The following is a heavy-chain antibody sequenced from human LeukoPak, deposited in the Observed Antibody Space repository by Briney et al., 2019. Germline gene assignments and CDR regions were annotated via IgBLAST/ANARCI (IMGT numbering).Heavy chain of an antibody. J-gene: IGHJ4*02. Sequence: SETLSLTCTVSGGSISSYYWSWIRQPPGKRLEWIGHIYYSGSTNYNPSLKSRVTISVDTSKNQFSLKLSSVTAADTAVYYCASRSSIWSGYQNTLYYFDSWGQGTLVTVSS. V-gene: IGHV4-59*01. D-gene: IGHD3-3*01. CDR1: GGSISSYY. CDR2: IYYSGST. CDR3: ASRSSIWSGYQNTLYYFDS.